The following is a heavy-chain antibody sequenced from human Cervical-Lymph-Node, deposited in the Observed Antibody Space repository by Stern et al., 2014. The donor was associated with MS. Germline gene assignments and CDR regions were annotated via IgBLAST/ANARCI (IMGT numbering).Heavy chain of an antibody. CDR2: IYWDNDK. Sequence: QITLKESGPTLVKPTQTLTLTCTFSGFSLSTSGVHVGWIRQPPGKALEWLAVIYWDNDKRYSPSLKSRLTISKYPSKNQVVLTMTNMDPMDTATYYCARPDCSGGRCFDYWGQGTQVTVSS. J-gene: IGHJ4*02. CDR3: ARPDCSGGRCFDY. V-gene: IGHV2-5*02. D-gene: IGHD2-15*01. CDR1: GFSLSTSGVH.